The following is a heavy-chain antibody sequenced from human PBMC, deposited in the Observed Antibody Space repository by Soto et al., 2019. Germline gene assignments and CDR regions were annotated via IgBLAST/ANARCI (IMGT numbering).Heavy chain of an antibody. CDR3: ARSVSLLLLGLDY. D-gene: IGHD2-15*01. CDR1: GGSISSYY. CDR2: IYYSGST. V-gene: IGHV4-59*01. Sequence: PSETLSLTCTVSGGSISSYYWSWIRQPPGKGLEWIGYIYYSGSTNYNPSLKSRVTISVDTSKNQFSLKLSSVTAADTAVYYCARSVSLLLLGLDYWGQGTLVTVSS. J-gene: IGHJ4*02.